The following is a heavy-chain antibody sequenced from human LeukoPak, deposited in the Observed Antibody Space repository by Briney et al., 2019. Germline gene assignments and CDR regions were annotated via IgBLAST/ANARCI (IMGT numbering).Heavy chain of an antibody. CDR2: INWNGAST. Sequence: AGSLRLSCAASGFTFDDYGMSWVRQAPGKGLEWVSGINWNGASTGYADSVKGRFTISRDNAKNSLYLQVNSLRAEDTALYYCARLSGSNFGWNYFDYWGQGTLVTVSS. CDR1: GFTFDDYG. J-gene: IGHJ4*02. D-gene: IGHD4-11*01. CDR3: ARLSGSNFGWNYFDY. V-gene: IGHV3-20*04.